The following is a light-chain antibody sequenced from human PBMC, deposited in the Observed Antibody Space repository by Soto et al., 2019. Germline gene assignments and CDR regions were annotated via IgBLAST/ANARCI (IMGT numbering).Light chain of an antibody. Sequence: EIVVKQSASTLSMSTGGRATLSCRASQSISMNLAWYQQKLGQAPRLLIHGASTRATGVPARFTGSGSGTDFILTTTSLQSEDFGIYYCQQYYHLPRTFGQGTKVDI. CDR3: QQYYHLPRT. V-gene: IGKV3-15*01. CDR1: QSISMN. CDR2: GAS. J-gene: IGKJ1*01.